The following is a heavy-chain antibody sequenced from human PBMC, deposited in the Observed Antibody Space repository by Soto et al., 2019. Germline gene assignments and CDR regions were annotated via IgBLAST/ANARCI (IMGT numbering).Heavy chain of an antibody. CDR3: AREGAREVAAAGSYYYYYYMDV. Sequence: GGSLRLSCAASGFTFSSYSMNWVRQAPGKGLEWVSSISSSSSYIYYADSVKGRFTISRDNAKNSLYLQMNSLRAEDTAVYYCAREGAREVAAAGSYYYYYYMDVWGKGTTVTVSS. D-gene: IGHD6-13*01. V-gene: IGHV3-21*01. CDR2: ISSSSSYI. CDR1: GFTFSSYS. J-gene: IGHJ6*03.